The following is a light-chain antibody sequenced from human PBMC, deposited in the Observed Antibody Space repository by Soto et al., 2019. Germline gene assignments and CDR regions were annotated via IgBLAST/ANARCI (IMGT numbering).Light chain of an antibody. Sequence: EIVLTQSPGTLSLSPGERATLSCRASQSVSNNYLAWYQQKPGQAPRLIIYGASNSGTCITDRFSGSGSGTDFTLTISRLEPEDFANYYCQQYSRSPTFGQGTRLEI. CDR1: QSVSNNY. J-gene: IGKJ5*01. V-gene: IGKV3-20*01. CDR2: GAS. CDR3: QQYSRSPT.